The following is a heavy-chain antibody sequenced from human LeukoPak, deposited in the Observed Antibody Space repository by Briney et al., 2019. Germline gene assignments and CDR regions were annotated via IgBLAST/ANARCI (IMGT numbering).Heavy chain of an antibody. Sequence: SETLSLTCAVSGDSISNSNWWSWVRQPPGKGLEWIGVIYLTGDTDYNPSLKSRVTISVDTSKNQFSLKLSSVTAADTAVYYCARSKKGYSYGPFDYWGQGTLVTVSS. J-gene: IGHJ4*02. CDR1: GDSISNSNW. CDR2: IYLTGDT. CDR3: ARSKKGYSYGPFDY. V-gene: IGHV4-4*02. D-gene: IGHD5-18*01.